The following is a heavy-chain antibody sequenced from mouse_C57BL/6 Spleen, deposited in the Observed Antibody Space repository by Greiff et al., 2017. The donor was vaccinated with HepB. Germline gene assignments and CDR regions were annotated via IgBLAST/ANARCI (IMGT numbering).Heavy chain of an antibody. V-gene: IGHV1-52*01. CDR2: IDPSDSET. Sequence: QVQLQQPGAELVRPGSSVKLSCKASGYTFTSYWMHWVKQRPIQGLEWIGNIDPSDSETHYNQKFKDKATLTVDKSSSTAYMQLSSLTSVDSAVYYCARYWDGYDGAWFAYWGQGTLVTVSA. CDR1: GYTFTSYW. CDR3: ARYWDGYDGAWFAY. J-gene: IGHJ3*01. D-gene: IGHD2-2*01.